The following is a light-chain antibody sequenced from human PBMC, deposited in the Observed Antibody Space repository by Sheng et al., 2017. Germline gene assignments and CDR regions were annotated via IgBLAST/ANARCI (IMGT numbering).Light chain of an antibody. CDR3: QVWDSNTNHVV. CDR2: DDR. V-gene: IGLV3-21*02. J-gene: IGLJ3*02. Sequence: SYVLSQPPSVSVAPGQTARITCGGDRIGRKTVHWYQQRPGQAPVLVVYDDRDRPSEIPERFSGSNSGNTATLTVSGVEVGDEADYYCQVWDSNTNHVVFGGGTKLTVL. CDR1: RIGRKT.